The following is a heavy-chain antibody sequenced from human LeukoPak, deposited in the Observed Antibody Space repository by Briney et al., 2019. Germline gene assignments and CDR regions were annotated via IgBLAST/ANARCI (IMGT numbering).Heavy chain of an antibody. J-gene: IGHJ4*02. CDR1: GLPIADFA. CDR3: ARESGKFDY. Sequence: GGSLRLSCVASGLPIADFAMHWVRQAPGKGLEWVSLISGDGVTTFYADSVKDRFSISRDNSKNSLSLEMNSLRTEHTAMSYCARESGKFDYWGQGTLVAVSS. CDR2: ISGDGVTT. V-gene: IGHV3-43*02.